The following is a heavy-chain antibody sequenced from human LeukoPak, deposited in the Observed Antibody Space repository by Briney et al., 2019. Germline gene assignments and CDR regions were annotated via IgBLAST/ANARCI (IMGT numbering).Heavy chain of an antibody. CDR3: AKYIAVAGPYYYYYGMDV. V-gene: IGHV3-23*01. CDR1: GFTFNSYA. Sequence: GGSLRLSCAASGFTFNSYAMSWVRQAPGKGLEWVSAISGSGGSTYYADSVKGRFTISRDNSKNTLYLQMNSLRAEDTAVYYCAKYIAVAGPYYYYYGMDVWGQGTTVTVSS. D-gene: IGHD6-19*01. CDR2: ISGSGGST. J-gene: IGHJ6*02.